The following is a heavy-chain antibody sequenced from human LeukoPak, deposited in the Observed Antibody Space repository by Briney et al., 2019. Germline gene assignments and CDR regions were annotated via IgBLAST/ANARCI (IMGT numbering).Heavy chain of an antibody. CDR3: AKEGYSYDKYYFDY. D-gene: IGHD5-18*01. J-gene: IGHJ4*02. CDR2: ISGSGGST. V-gene: IGHV3-23*01. CDR1: GFTSSSYA. Sequence: QAGGSLRLSCAASGFTSSSYAMSWVRQAPGKGLEWVSAISGSGGSTYYADSVKGRFTISRDNSKNTLYLQMNSLRAEDTAVYYCAKEGYSYDKYYFDYWGQGTLVTVSS.